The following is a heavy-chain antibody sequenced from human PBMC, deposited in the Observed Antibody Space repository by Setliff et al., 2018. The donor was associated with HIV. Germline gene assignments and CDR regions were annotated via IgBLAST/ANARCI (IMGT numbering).Heavy chain of an antibody. V-gene: IGHV4-59*11. CDR1: GGSISSHY. J-gene: IGHJ5*01. CDR2: IFYSGST. D-gene: IGHD2-8*01. CDR3: GIGVKILYSNENWLDS. Sequence: SETLSLTCTVSGGSISSHYWSWIRQPPGKGLEWIGYIFYSGSTNYNTSLKSRVTISIDTSKNQFSLKLSSVTTEDTAVYYCGIGVKILYSNENWLDSWGQGTLVTVSS.